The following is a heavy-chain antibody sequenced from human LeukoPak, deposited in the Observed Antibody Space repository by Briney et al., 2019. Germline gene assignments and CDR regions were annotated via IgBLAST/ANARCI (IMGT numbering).Heavy chain of an antibody. V-gene: IGHV1-18*01. Sequence: ASVRVSCKASGYTFTSYGISWVRQAPGQGLEWMGWISAYNGNTNYAQKLQGRVTMTTDTSTSTACTELSSLRSEDTAVYYCARANIVVVPAASYYYYYMDVWGKGTTVTVSS. CDR3: ARANIVVVPAASYYYYYMDV. CDR2: ISAYNGNT. D-gene: IGHD2-2*01. CDR1: GYTFTSYG. J-gene: IGHJ6*03.